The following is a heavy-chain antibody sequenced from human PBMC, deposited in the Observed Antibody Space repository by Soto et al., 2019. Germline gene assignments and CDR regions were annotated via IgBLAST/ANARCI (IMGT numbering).Heavy chain of an antibody. CDR3: AREKQLVRDYYYYGMDV. CDR2: INPNSGGT. V-gene: IGHV1-2*04. D-gene: IGHD6-6*01. CDR1: GYTFTGYY. J-gene: IGHJ6*02. Sequence: ASVKVSFKASGYTFTGYYMHWVRQAPGQGLEWMGWINPNSGGTNYAQRFQGWVTMTRDTSISTAYMELSRLRSDDTAVYYCAREKQLVRDYYYYGMDVWGQGTTVTVS.